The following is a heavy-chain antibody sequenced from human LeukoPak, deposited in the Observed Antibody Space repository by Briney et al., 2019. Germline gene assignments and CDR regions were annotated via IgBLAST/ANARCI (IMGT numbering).Heavy chain of an antibody. J-gene: IGHJ4*02. Sequence: PSETLSLTCTVSGGSSRAYYYTWIRQPPGKGLEWIGLIYNSGSTNYNPSLKSRVIISADTTKNQFSLKLTSVTAADTAVYYCAREFSDWGQGTLVTVSS. CDR3: AREFSD. CDR2: IYNSGST. D-gene: IGHD6-19*01. CDR1: GGSSRAYY. V-gene: IGHV4-59*01.